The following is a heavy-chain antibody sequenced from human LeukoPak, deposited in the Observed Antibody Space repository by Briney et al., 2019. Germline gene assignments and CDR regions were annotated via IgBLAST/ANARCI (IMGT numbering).Heavy chain of an antibody. Sequence: GGSLRLSCAASGFSFSSYWMHWVRQAPGKGLVWVSRIKSDGKTNYADSVKGRFTISRGNAKNTVSLQMNSLRAEDTGVYYCARAPSEIGGYYPEYFRHWGQGTLVTVSS. CDR1: GFSFSSYW. CDR2: IKSDGKT. J-gene: IGHJ1*01. CDR3: ARAPSEIGGYYPEYFRH. D-gene: IGHD3-22*01. V-gene: IGHV3-74*01.